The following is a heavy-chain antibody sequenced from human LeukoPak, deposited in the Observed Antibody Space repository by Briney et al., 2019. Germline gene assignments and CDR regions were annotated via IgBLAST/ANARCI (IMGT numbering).Heavy chain of an antibody. J-gene: IGHJ6*02. V-gene: IGHV4-34*01. CDR1: GGSFSGYY. Sequence: SETLSLTCAVYGGSFSGYYWSWIRQPPGKGLEWIGEINHSGSTNYNPSLKSRVTIAVDTSKNQFSLKLSSVTAADTAVYYCAPLVDTVPARYYYYGMDVWGQGTTVTVSS. D-gene: IGHD5-12*01. CDR2: INHSGST. CDR3: APLVDTVPARYYYYGMDV.